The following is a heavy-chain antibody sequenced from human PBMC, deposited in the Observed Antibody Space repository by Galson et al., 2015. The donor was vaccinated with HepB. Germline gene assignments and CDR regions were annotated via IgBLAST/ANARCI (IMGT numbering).Heavy chain of an antibody. D-gene: IGHD6-6*01. CDR2: TYYRSKWYN. CDR1: GDSVSSNSAA. Sequence: CAISGDSVSSNSAAWNWIRQSPSRGLEWLGRTYYRSKWYNDYAVSVKSRITINTDTSKNQFSLQLNSVTPEDTAVYYCARALSTHSSSSLYYYYGMDVWGQGTTVTVSS. CDR3: ARALSTHSSSSLYYYYGMDV. J-gene: IGHJ6*02. V-gene: IGHV6-1*01.